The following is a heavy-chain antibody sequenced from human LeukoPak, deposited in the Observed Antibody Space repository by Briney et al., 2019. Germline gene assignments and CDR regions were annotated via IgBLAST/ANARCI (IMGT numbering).Heavy chain of an antibody. CDR2: IYPGDSDT. CDR3: ARPRRGIAAAGTSFDY. Sequence: GESLKISCKGSGYSFTSYWIGWVRQMPGKGLEWMGIIYPGDSDTRYGPSFQGQVTISADKSISTAYLQWSSLKASDTAMYYCARPRRGIAAAGTSFDYWGQGTLVTVSS. D-gene: IGHD6-13*01. CDR1: GYSFTSYW. V-gene: IGHV5-51*01. J-gene: IGHJ4*02.